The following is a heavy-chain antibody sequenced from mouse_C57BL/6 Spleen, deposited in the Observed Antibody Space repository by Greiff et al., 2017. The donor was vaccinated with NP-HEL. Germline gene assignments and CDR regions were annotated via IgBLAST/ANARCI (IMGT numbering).Heavy chain of an antibody. CDR3: ARLWSYAMDY. CDR1: GYTFTSYW. CDR2: IDPSDSDT. D-gene: IGHD1-1*02. Sequence: VQLQQSGAELVRPGSSVKLSCKASGYTFTSYWMHWVKQRPIQGLEWIGNIDPSDSDTHYNQKFKDKATLTVDKSSSTAYMQLSSLTSEDSAVYYCARLWSYAMDYWGQGTSVTVSS. J-gene: IGHJ4*01. V-gene: IGHV1-52*01.